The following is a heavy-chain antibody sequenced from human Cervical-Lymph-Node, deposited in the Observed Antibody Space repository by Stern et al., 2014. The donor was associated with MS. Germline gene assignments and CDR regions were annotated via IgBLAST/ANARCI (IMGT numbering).Heavy chain of an antibody. D-gene: IGHD2-15*01. CDR1: GGSMTSYH. J-gene: IGHJ2*01. Sequence: QVQLQESGPGLVKPSETLSLTCIVSGGSMTSYHWGWIRQPPGKGLEWIGTVYFGGSTYYNPPLKNRSPIPAHNTQSSLKLPSVTAADTAVYYCARQGYCSGATCYYWYFDLWGRGTLVTVSS. CDR3: ARQGYCSGATCYYWYFDL. V-gene: IGHV4-39*01. CDR2: VYFGGST.